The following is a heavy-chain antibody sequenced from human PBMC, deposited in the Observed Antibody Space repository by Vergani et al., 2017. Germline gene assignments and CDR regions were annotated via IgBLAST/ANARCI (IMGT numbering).Heavy chain of an antibody. CDR1: GGSFSGYY. J-gene: IGHJ6*03. D-gene: IGHD1-26*01. Sequence: QVQLQQWGAGLLKPSETLSLTCAVYGGSFSGYYWSWIRQPPGKGMEWIGEINHSGSTNYNPSLKSRVTISVDTSKNQFSLKLSSVTAADTAVYSCAREASGSHTWGYYYYYMDVWGKGTTVTVSS. CDR2: INHSGST. V-gene: IGHV4-34*01. CDR3: AREASGSHTWGYYYYYMDV.